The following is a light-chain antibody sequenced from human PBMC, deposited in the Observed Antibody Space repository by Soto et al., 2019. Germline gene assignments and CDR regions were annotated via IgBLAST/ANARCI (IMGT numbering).Light chain of an antibody. J-gene: IGKJ4*01. CDR2: VAS. CDR3: QQYGNSPPT. CDR1: QSLSSTY. Sequence: EIVLTQSPGTLSLSPGERATLSCRASQSLSSTYLAWYQQKPGQAPRLLIYVASSRATGIPDRFIGSGSATDFTLTSSRLEPEDFAVYHCQQYGNSPPTFGGGTKVEI. V-gene: IGKV3-20*01.